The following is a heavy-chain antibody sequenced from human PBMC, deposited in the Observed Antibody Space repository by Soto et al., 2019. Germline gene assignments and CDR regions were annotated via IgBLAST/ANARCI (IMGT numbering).Heavy chain of an antibody. CDR2: ISAYNGNT. V-gene: IGHV1-18*01. D-gene: IGHD4-17*01. CDR3: ARMDLYGDYVEEQNSYYYYGMDV. J-gene: IGHJ6*02. Sequence: QVQLVQSGAEVKKPGASVKVSCKASGYTFTSYGISWVRQAPGQGLEWMGWISAYNGNTNYAQKLQGRVTMTTDTSTSTAYMELRSLRSDDTALYYCARMDLYGDYVEEQNSYYYYGMDVWGQGTTVTVSS. CDR1: GYTFTSYG.